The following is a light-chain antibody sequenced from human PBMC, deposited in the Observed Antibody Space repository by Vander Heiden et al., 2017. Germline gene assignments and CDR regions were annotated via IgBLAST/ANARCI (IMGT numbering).Light chain of an antibody. CDR3: QQYYSLPRT. Sequence: VIWETQSPSSLSASTGDRVTISCQMSQGISSYLDWYQQKPGKAPELLIYAASTLQSGVPSRFSGSGSGTDFTLTISSLQSEDIATYYCQQYYSLPRTFGRGTKVEIK. V-gene: IGKV1D-8*03. J-gene: IGKJ1*01. CDR1: QGISSY. CDR2: AAS.